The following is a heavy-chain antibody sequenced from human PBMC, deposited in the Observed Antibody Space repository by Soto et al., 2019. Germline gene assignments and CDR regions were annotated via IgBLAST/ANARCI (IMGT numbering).Heavy chain of an antibody. J-gene: IGHJ4*02. D-gene: IGHD6-13*01. CDR2: ISYDGSNT. CDR1: GFTFSSYA. CDR3: ASYAAAGQTFYF. Sequence: QVQLVESGGGVVQPGRSLRLSCAASGFTFSSYAMHWVRQAPGKGLEWVAVISYDGSNTYYADSVQGRFTISRDNSKNTMYLKMNSLRAEDTAVYYCASYAAAGQTFYFWGQGTLVTVSS. V-gene: IGHV3-30-3*01.